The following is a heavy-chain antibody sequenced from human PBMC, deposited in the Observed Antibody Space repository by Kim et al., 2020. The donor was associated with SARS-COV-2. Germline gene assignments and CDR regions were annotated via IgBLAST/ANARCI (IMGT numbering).Heavy chain of an antibody. CDR1: GFTFSSYG. CDR2: ISYDGSNK. D-gene: IGHD3-10*01. V-gene: IGHV3-30*18. J-gene: IGHJ4*02. CDR3: AKAQSVWFGALEFDY. Sequence: GGSLRLSCAASGFTFSSYGMHWVRQAPGKGLEWVAVISYDGSNKYYADSVKGRFTISRDNSKNTLYLQMNSLRAEDTAVYYCAKAQSVWFGALEFDYWGQGTLVAVSS.